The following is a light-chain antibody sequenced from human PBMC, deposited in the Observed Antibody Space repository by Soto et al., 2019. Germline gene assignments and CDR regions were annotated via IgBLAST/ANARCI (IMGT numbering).Light chain of an antibody. CDR2: KVS. CDR1: QSLVYSDGNTY. J-gene: IGKJ1*01. Sequence: DVVMTQSPLSLPVTLGQPASISCRSSQSLVYSDGNTYLNWLQQRPGQSPRRLIYKVSNRDSGVPSRFSGSGSGTDFTLKISRVEAGDVGVYYCMQGTRWPPTWTFGQGTKVEIK. V-gene: IGKV2-30*01. CDR3: MQGTRWPPTWT.